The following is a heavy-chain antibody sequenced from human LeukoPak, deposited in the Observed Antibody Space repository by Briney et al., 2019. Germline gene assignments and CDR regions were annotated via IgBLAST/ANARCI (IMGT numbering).Heavy chain of an antibody. D-gene: IGHD6-19*01. CDR3: ARDVNQWLGDGFDY. Sequence: SQTLSLTCVISGDSVASNSAAWNWIRQSPSRGLEWLGRTYYRFKWYSDYAVSVKSRININPDTSKNQFSLQLKSVTPDDTAIYYCARDVNQWLGDGFDYRGQGTLVTVSS. J-gene: IGHJ4*02. V-gene: IGHV6-1*01. CDR2: TYYRFKWYS. CDR1: GDSVASNSAA.